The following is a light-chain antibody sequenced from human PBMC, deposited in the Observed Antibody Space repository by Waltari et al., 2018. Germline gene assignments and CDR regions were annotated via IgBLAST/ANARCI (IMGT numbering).Light chain of an antibody. V-gene: IGLV2-23*02. Sequence: QSALTQPASVSGSPGQSLTISCTGTSSDVGRYNLVSWYQQHPGKAPKLMIYEVSKRPSGVSNLFSGSKSGNTASLTISGLQAEDEADYYCCSYAGSSTLVFGGGTKLTVL. CDR2: EVS. CDR3: CSYAGSSTLV. J-gene: IGLJ2*01. CDR1: SSDVGRYNL.